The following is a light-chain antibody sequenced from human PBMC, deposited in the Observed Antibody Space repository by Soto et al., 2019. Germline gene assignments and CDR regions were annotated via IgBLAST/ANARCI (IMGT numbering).Light chain of an antibody. CDR2: AAS. CDR1: QSISSY. CDR3: QQSYSTPWT. V-gene: IGKV1-39*01. Sequence: DIQMTQSPSSLSASVGDRXTITCRASQSISSYLNWYQQKPGRAPKLLIYAASSLQSGVPSRFSGSGSGTDFTLTISSLQPEDFATYYCQQSYSTPWTFGQGTKVEIK. J-gene: IGKJ1*01.